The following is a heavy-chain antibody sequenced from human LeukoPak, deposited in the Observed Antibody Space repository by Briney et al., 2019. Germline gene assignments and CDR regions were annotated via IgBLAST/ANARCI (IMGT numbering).Heavy chain of an antibody. CDR1: GFTFSGSA. CDR2: IRSKANSYAT. V-gene: IGHV3-73*01. J-gene: IGHJ4*02. CDR3: TRQVEAEIGPRAYGVPDY. Sequence: GGSLRLSCAASGFTFSGSAMHWVRQASGKGLEWVGRIRSKANSYATAYAASVKGRFTISRDDSKNTAYLQMNSLKTEDTAVYYCTRQVEAEIGPRAYGVPDYWGQGTLVTVSS. D-gene: IGHD4-17*01.